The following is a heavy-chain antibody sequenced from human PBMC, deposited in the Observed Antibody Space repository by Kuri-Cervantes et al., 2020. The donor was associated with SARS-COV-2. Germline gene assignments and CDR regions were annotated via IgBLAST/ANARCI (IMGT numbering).Heavy chain of an antibody. Sequence: ASVKVSCKASGYTFTGYYMHWVRQAPGQGLEWMGWINPNSGGTNYAQKFQGWVTMTRDTSISTAYMELSRLRSDDTAVYYCARDLYYYGSGGYWSPYGMDVWGQGTTVTVSS. D-gene: IGHD3-10*01. CDR2: INPNSGGT. V-gene: IGHV1-2*04. CDR3: ARDLYYYGSGGYWSPYGMDV. J-gene: IGHJ6*02. CDR1: GYTFTGYY.